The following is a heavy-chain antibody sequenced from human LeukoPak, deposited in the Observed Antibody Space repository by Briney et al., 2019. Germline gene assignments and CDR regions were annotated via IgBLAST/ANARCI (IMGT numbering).Heavy chain of an antibody. CDR3: ARSRASSWYRVLYYFDY. Sequence: PGGSLRLSCAASGFTFSSYSMNWVRQAPGKGLECVANINQDGSDKYYVDSVKGRFTISRDNTKNSLYLQMNSLRAEDTAVYYCARSRASSWYRVLYYFDYWGQGTLVTVSS. J-gene: IGHJ4*02. CDR1: GFTFSSYS. D-gene: IGHD6-13*01. CDR2: INQDGSDK. V-gene: IGHV3-7*01.